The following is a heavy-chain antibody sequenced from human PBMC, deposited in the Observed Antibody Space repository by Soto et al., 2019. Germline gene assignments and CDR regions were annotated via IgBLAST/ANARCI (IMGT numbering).Heavy chain of an antibody. CDR1: GFVFSDYG. CDR2: ISFDGRNQ. V-gene: IGHV3-30*18. J-gene: IGHJ3*01. D-gene: IGHD2-2*02. Sequence: GGSLRLSCAASGFVFSDYGMHWVRQAPGEGLEWVALISFDGRNQYYADSVKGRFTISRDNSQNTLYLQLNSLTPEDTALFYCAKDDCGRPSCYRRRAFDVWGRGTMVTVSS. CDR3: AKDDCGRPSCYRRRAFDV.